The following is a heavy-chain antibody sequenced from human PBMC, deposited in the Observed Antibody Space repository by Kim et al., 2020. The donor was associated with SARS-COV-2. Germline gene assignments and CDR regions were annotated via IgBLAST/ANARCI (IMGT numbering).Heavy chain of an antibody. Sequence: GGSLRLSCAASGFTFSSYSMNWVRQAPGKGLEWVSSISSSSSYIYYADSVKGRFTISRDNAKNSLYLQMNSLRAEDTAVYYCARDGTYCGGDCYPFDYWGQGTLVTVSS. CDR1: GFTFSSYS. V-gene: IGHV3-21*01. D-gene: IGHD2-21*02. CDR3: ARDGTYCGGDCYPFDY. CDR2: ISSSSSYI. J-gene: IGHJ4*02.